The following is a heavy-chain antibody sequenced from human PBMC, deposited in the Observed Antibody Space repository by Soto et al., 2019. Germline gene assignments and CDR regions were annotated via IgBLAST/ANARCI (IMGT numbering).Heavy chain of an antibody. CDR2: IIPILGIT. V-gene: IGHV1-69*08. Sequence: QVQLVQSGAEVKKPGSSVKVSCKASGGTFSSYTISWVRQAPGQGLEWMGRIIPILGITNYAQKFQGRVTITADKSTSTAYMELSSLRSEDTAVYYCARDGYYYGMDVWGQGTTFTVSS. J-gene: IGHJ6*02. CDR1: GGTFSSYT. CDR3: ARDGYYYGMDV.